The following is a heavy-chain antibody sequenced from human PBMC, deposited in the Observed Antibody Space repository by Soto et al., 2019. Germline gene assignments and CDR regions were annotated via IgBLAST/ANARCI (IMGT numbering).Heavy chain of an antibody. CDR1: GFTFSSYA. CDR3: ARYGSGRH. V-gene: IGHV3-23*01. CDR2: ISGSGGNT. J-gene: IGHJ6*02. D-gene: IGHD3-10*01. Sequence: EVQLLESGGGLVQPGVSLRLSCAASGFTFSSYAMSWVRQAPGRGLEWVSTISGSGGNTYYADSVKGRFTISRDNSKNTLYLQIKSLRAEDTAVYYCARYGSGRHWGLGTTVTVSS.